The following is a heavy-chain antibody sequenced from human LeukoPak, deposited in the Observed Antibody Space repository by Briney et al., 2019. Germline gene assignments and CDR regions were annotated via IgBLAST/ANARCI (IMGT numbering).Heavy chain of an antibody. CDR1: GYTFTSYG. D-gene: IGHD6-19*01. J-gene: IGHJ4*02. CDR2: ISAYNGNT. CDR3: ARVGLRYSSGWYYFDY. Sequence: AAVSVSCKASGYTFTSYGISWVRQAPGQGPEWMGWISAYNGNTNYAQKLQGRVTMTTDTSTSTAYMGLRSLRSHDTAVYYCARVGLRYSSGWYYFDYWGQGNLVTVSS. V-gene: IGHV1-18*01.